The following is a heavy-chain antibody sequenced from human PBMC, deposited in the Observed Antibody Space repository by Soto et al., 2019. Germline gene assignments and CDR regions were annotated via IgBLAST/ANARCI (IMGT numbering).Heavy chain of an antibody. CDR3: ARQGVGKIAAAGTFDY. CDR2: INHSGST. Sequence: SETLSLTCAVYGGSFSGYYWSWIRQPPGKGLEWIGEINHSGSTNYNPSLKSRVTISVDTSKNQFSLKLSSMTAADTAVYYCARQGVGKIAAAGTFDYWGQGTLVTVSS. CDR1: GGSFSGYY. V-gene: IGHV4-34*01. J-gene: IGHJ4*02. D-gene: IGHD6-13*01.